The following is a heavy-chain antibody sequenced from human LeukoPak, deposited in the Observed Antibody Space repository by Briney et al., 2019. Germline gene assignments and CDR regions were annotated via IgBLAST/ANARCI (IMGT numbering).Heavy chain of an antibody. Sequence: PGGSLRLSCAASGFTFSNYAMSWVRQAPGKGLEWVSAISGSGGSTYYAESVKGRFTISRDNSKNTLYVQVNSLGTEDTAAYYCAKGSYYDSSGSFYFDYWGQGTLVTVSS. CDR3: AKGSYYDSSGSFYFDY. V-gene: IGHV3-23*01. J-gene: IGHJ4*02. CDR1: GFTFSNYA. CDR2: ISGSGGST. D-gene: IGHD3-22*01.